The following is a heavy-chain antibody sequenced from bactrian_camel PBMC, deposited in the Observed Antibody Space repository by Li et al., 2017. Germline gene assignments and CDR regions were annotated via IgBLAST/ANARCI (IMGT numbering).Heavy chain of an antibody. CDR1: GKTHLGC. CDR2: IATGSGNT. V-gene: IGHV3S40*01. Sequence: DVQLVESGGGSVQAGRSLRLSCTISGKTHLGCMGWFRQASGKEREGVARIATGSGNTYYADSVKGRFTISQDNAKNTVYLQMNSLKPEDTAMYYCASLSGGWYGFQGTQVTVSS. D-gene: IGHD6*01. J-gene: IGHJ4*01.